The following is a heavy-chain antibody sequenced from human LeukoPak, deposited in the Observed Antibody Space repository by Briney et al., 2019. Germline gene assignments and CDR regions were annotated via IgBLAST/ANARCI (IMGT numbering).Heavy chain of an antibody. D-gene: IGHD3-10*01. J-gene: IGHJ6*03. CDR1: GFPFSSYA. CDR2: ISGSGGTT. V-gene: IGHV3-23*01. Sequence: PGGSLRLSCAASGFPFSSYALTWVRQAPGKGLEWVSAISGSGGTTYYADSVKGRFTISRDNSKNTLYLQMNSLRAEDTAVYYCAKVGVGEGVEIYYYYMDVWGKGTTVTISS. CDR3: AKVGVGEGVEIYYYYMDV.